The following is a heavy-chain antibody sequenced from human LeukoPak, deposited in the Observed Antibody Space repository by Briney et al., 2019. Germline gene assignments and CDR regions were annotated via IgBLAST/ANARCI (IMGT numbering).Heavy chain of an antibody. D-gene: IGHD1-1*01. J-gene: IGHJ3*02. V-gene: IGHV4-59*08. CDR2: IYYSGST. Sequence: PSETLSLTCTVSGGSMSPYYWSWIRQSPGKGLEWIGSIYYSGSTNYNPSLKSRVTISVDTSKNQFSLELSSVTAADTAVYYCAVNSTKHTFDIWGQGTMVTVSS. CDR1: GGSMSPYY. CDR3: AVNSTKHTFDI.